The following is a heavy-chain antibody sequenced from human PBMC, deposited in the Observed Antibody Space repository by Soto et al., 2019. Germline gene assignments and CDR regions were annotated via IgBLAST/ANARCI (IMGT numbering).Heavy chain of an antibody. D-gene: IGHD3-16*01. CDR1: AGSISSYY. J-gene: IGHJ4*02. Sequence: SETLSLTSSVSAGSISSYYLSCIRQPPGKGLEWIGYIYYSGSTNYNPSLKSRVTISVDTSKNQFSLKLSSVTAADTAVYYCARGGGVASYDYWGQGTLVTVSS. CDR2: IYYSGST. CDR3: ARGGGVASYDY. V-gene: IGHV4-59*01.